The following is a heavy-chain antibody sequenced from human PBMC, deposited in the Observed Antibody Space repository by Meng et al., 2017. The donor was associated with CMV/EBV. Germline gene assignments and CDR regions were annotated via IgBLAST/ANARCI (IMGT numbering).Heavy chain of an antibody. D-gene: IGHD3-10*01. CDR2: INPNSGGT. Sequence: ASVKVSCKASGYTFTGYYMLWVRQAPGQGLEWMGWINPNSGGTNYAQKSQGRVTMTRDTSISTAYMELSRLRSDDTAVYYCARDERVRVRGVTYYYYYGMDVWGQGTTVTVSS. J-gene: IGHJ6*02. CDR3: ARDERVRVRGVTYYYYYGMDV. CDR1: GYTFTGYY. V-gene: IGHV1-2*02.